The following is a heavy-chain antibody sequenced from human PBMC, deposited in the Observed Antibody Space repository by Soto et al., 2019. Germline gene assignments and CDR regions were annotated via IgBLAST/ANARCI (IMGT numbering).Heavy chain of an antibody. Sequence: QVQLVQSGVEVKKPGSSVKVSCKASGGTFSTHAIIWVRQAPGHGLEWMGGIIPISGTTYYTQKFQGRVTITADEPTSTAFMELSSLKSDDTAVFYCARGYCSGGNCYSGMDVWGQGTMVTVSS. J-gene: IGHJ6*02. CDR2: IIPISGTT. D-gene: IGHD2-15*01. CDR3: ARGYCSGGNCYSGMDV. CDR1: GGTFSTHA. V-gene: IGHV1-69*01.